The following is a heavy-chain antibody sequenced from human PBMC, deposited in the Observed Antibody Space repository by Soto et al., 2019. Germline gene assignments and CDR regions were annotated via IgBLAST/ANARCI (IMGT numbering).Heavy chain of an antibody. D-gene: IGHD3-10*01. CDR1: GYTFTSYG. CDR2: ISAYNGNT. CDR3: AREVVMFRGYSSYYYYRMDV. V-gene: IGHV1-18*01. J-gene: IGHJ6*02. Sequence: ASVKVSCKASGYTFTSYGISWVRQAPGQGLEWMGWISAYNGNTNYAQKLQGRVTMTTDTSTSTAYMELRSLRSDDTAVYYCAREVVMFRGYSSYYYYRMDVWAQRTTVTVSS.